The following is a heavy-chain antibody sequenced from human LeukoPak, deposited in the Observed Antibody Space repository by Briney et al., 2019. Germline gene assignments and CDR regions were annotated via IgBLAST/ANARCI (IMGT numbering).Heavy chain of an antibody. D-gene: IGHD3-10*01. CDR1: GGTFSIYA. Sequence: WASVKVSCKASGGTFSIYAISWVRPAPGPGLEWMGRIIPILGIANYAQKFQGRVTITADKFTSTAYMELSSLRSEDTAVYYCARGVTMVRGVPNSANWFDPWGQGTLVTVSS. V-gene: IGHV1-69*04. J-gene: IGHJ5*02. CDR3: ARGVTMVRGVPNSANWFDP. CDR2: IIPILGIA.